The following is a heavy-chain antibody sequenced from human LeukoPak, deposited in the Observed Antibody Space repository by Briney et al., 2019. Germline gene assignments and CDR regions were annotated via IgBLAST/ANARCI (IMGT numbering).Heavy chain of an antibody. CDR3: AAGDYGGPFDS. CDR1: GFTFSSYD. CDR2: IRYDGGDK. D-gene: IGHD4-23*01. J-gene: IGHJ4*02. V-gene: IGHV3-30*02. Sequence: GGSLRLSCAGSGFTFSSYDMHWVRQAPGKGLEWVAFIRYDGGDKYHAKSVQGRFTISRDNSKNTLYLQMNSLRGEDTAVYYCAAGDYGGPFDSWGQGSLVTVSS.